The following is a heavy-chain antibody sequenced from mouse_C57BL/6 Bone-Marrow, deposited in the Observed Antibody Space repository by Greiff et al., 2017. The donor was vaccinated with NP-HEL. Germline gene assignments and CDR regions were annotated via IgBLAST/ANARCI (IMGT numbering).Heavy chain of an antibody. D-gene: IGHD1-1*01. CDR2: IDPENGDT. Sequence: VQLQQPGAELVKPGASVKMSCTASGFNIKDDYMHWVKQRPEQGLEWIGWIDPENGDTEYASKFQGKATITADTSSNTAYLQLSSLTSEDTAVYYCTGDGSPFAYWGQGTLVTVSA. V-gene: IGHV14-4*01. J-gene: IGHJ3*01. CDR3: TGDGSPFAY. CDR1: GFNIKDDY.